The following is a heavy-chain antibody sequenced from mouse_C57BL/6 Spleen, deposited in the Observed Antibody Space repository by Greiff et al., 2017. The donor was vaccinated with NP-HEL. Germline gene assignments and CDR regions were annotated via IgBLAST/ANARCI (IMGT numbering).Heavy chain of an antibody. J-gene: IGHJ2*01. CDR1: GYTFTDYY. V-gene: IGHV1-76*01. Sequence: QVQLQQSGAELVRPGASVKLSCKASGYTFTDYYINWVKQRPGQGLEWIARIYPGSGNTYYNEKFKGKATLTAEKSSSTAYMQLSSLTSEDSAVYFCAREPFGYWGQGTTLTVSS. CDR2: IYPGSGNT. CDR3: AREPFGY.